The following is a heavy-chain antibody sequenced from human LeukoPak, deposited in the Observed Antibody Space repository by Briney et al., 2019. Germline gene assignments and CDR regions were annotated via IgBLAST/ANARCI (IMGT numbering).Heavy chain of an antibody. Sequence: KSSETLSLTCTVSGASISSSYWSWILQPPGKGLEWIGYIYTSGSTNYNPSLKSRVTISVDTSKNQFSLNLNSVTAAGTAVYYCARRSGVLDSRDYRYYFDYWGQGTLVTVSS. V-gene: IGHV4-4*09. D-gene: IGHD3-22*01. CDR1: GASISSSY. CDR3: ARRSGVLDSRDYRYYFDY. J-gene: IGHJ4*02. CDR2: IYTSGST.